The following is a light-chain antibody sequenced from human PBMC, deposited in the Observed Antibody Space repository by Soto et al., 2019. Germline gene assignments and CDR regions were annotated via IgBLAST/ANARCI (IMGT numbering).Light chain of an antibody. CDR3: QQYGSSFRYI. V-gene: IGKV3-20*01. J-gene: IGKJ2*01. CDR1: QSISSGY. Sequence: EIVLTQSPGTLSLSPGERATLSCRASQSISSGYLTWYQQKPGQAPRLLIYGASSRATGIPDRFTGSGSGTEFTLTISRLEPEDFAVYYCQQYGSSFRYIFCQGTKVEIK. CDR2: GAS.